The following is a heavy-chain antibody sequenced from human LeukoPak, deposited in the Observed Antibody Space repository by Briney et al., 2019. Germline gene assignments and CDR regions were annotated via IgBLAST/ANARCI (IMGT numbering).Heavy chain of an antibody. Sequence: GASVKVSCKASGYTFTSYGISWVRQAPGQGLEWMGWISAYNGNTNYAQKLQGRVTMTTDTSTSTAYMELRSLRSDDTAVYYCARIGGGRYQLLFTGYYFDYWGQGTLVTVSS. CDR3: ARIGGGRYQLLFTGYYFDY. J-gene: IGHJ4*02. CDR1: GYTFTSYG. V-gene: IGHV1-18*01. D-gene: IGHD2-2*01. CDR2: ISAYNGNT.